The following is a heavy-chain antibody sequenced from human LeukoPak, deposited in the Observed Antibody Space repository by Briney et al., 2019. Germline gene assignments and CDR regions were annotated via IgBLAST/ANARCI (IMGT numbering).Heavy chain of an antibody. V-gene: IGHV1-69*01. CDR3: ARDQEQWLVLGY. D-gene: IGHD6-19*01. J-gene: IGHJ4*02. CDR2: IIPIFGTA. Sequence: SVKVSCKASRGTLTRYAISWVRQAPGQGLEWMGGIIPIFGTANYAQKFQGRVTITADESTSTAYMELSSLRSEATAVYYCARDQEQWLVLGYWGQGTLVTVSS. CDR1: RGTLTRYA.